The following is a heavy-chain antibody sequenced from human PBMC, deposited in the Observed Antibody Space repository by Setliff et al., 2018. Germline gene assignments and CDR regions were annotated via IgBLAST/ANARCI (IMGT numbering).Heavy chain of an antibody. D-gene: IGHD3-10*01. Sequence: TLYLTCPVSGGSISGGTYYWTWIRQPAGKGLEWIGHWYTSGITNYNPSLKSQVTISVDTSKNQFSLKLSSVTAADTAVFFCARGQNSYHPGSWGPLYDHWGQGTQVTVSS. CDR1: GGSISGGTYY. CDR3: ARGQNSYHPGSWGPLYDH. CDR2: WYTSGIT. J-gene: IGHJ4*02. V-gene: IGHV4-61*09.